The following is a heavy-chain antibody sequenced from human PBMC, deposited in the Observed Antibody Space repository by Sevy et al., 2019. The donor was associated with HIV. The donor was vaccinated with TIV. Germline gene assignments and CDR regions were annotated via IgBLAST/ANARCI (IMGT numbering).Heavy chain of an antibody. CDR1: GFTFGDYA. CDR3: TRDMGWGIYDSSGYYVDY. V-gene: IGHV3-49*03. D-gene: IGHD3-22*01. CDR2: IRSKAYGGTS. J-gene: IGHJ4*02. Sequence: GGSLRLSCTASGFTFGDYAMSWFRQAPGKGLEWVGFIRSKAYGGTSEYAASVKGRFTISRDDSKSIAYLQMNSLKTEDTAVYYCTRDMGWGIYDSSGYYVDYRGQGTLVTVSS.